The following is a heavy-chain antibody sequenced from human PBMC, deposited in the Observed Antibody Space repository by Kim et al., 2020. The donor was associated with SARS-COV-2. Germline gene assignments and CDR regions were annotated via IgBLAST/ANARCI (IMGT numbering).Heavy chain of an antibody. CDR2: ISSSSSYT. D-gene: IGHD3-22*01. V-gene: IGHV3-11*06. J-gene: IGHJ3*02. CDR3: ARRTFEDYYDSSGSWAFDI. CDR1: GFTFSDYY. Sequence: GGSLRLSCAASGFTFSDYYMSWIRQAPGKGLEWVSYISSSSSYTNYADSVKGRFTISRDNAKNSLYLQMNSLRAEDTAVYYCARRTFEDYYDSSGSWAFDIWGQGTMVTVSS.